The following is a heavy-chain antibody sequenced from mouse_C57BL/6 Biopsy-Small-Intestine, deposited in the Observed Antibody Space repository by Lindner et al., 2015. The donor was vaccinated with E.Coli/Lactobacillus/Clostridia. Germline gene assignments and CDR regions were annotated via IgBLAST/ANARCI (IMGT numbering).Heavy chain of an antibody. J-gene: IGHJ4*01. CDR2: ISYSGST. V-gene: IGHV3-1*01. CDR1: GYSITSGYD. CDR3: AGGTSYAMDY. D-gene: IGHD5-1*01. Sequence: VQLQESGPGLVKPSQSLSLTCTVTGYSITSGYDWHWIRHFPGNKLEWMGYISYSGSTNYNPSLKSRISITHDTSKNHFFLKLNSVTTEDTATYYCAGGTSYAMDYWGQGTSVTVSS.